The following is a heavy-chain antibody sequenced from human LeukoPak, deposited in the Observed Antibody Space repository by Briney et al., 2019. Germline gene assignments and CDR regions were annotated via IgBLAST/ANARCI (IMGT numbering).Heavy chain of an antibody. CDR2: ISGSSIYI. J-gene: IGHJ4*02. D-gene: IGHD3-22*01. CDR1: GFTLSTYS. CDR3: ARDLPYYDSSGYYYDY. V-gene: IGHV3-21*01. Sequence: GGSLRLSCAASGFTLSTYSMNWVRQAPGKGLEWVSSISGSSIYIYYADSVKGRFTISRDNAKNSLYLQMNSLRAEDTAVYYCARDLPYYDSSGYYYDYWGQGTLVTVSS.